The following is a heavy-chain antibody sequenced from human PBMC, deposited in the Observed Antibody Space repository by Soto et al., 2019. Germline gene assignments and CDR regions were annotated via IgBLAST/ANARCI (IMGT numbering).Heavy chain of an antibody. CDR2: VSFDGTNK. CDR3: ARDQTGITTAGGGRIDH. V-gene: IGHV3-30-3*01. D-gene: IGHD6-13*01. Sequence: QVQLVESGGGVVQPGRSLRLSCAASGFTFSTHAMHWVRQAPGKGLECVAIVSFDGTNKYHADSVKGRFTISRDNSKNTLYLQTSGLTPEDTAVYYCARDQTGITTAGGGRIDHWGQGTLVTVSS. J-gene: IGHJ4*02. CDR1: GFTFSTHA.